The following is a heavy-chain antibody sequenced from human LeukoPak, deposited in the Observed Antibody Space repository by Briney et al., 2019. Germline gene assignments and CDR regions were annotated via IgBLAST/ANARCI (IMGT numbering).Heavy chain of an antibody. CDR1: GYSISSGYY. J-gene: IGHJ4*02. V-gene: IGHV4-38-2*02. Sequence: SETLSLTCTVSGYSISSGYYWGWIRQPPGKGLEWIGSIYHSGSTYYNPSLKSRVTISVDTSKNQLSLKLSSVTAADTAVYYCARDNSAGATVGYWGQGTLVTVSS. CDR2: IYHSGST. D-gene: IGHD1-26*01. CDR3: ARDNSAGATVGY.